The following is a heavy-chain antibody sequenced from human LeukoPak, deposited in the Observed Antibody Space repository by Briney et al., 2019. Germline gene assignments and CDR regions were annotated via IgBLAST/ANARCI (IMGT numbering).Heavy chain of an antibody. D-gene: IGHD3-10*01. CDR3: ARDGSYYYGSGSWGAFDI. J-gene: IGHJ3*02. V-gene: IGHV4-59*01. CDR2: IYYSGST. CDR1: GAAISGYH. Sequence: SETLSLTCTVSGAAISGYHWSWIRQPPGKGLEWIGYIYYSGSTNYNPSLKSRVTISVDTSKNQFSLKLSSVTAADTAVYYCARDGSYYYGSGSWGAFDIWGQGTMVTVSS.